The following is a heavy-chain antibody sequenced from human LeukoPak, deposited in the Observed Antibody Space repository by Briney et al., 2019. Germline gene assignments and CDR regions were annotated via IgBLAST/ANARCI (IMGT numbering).Heavy chain of an antibody. CDR1: GSSFTPFY. Sequence: SETLSLTCSVSGSSFTPFYWSWFRQTPGKGLEWIGFIYCSGHSAYNPSLRSRAGISVDTAKNQFTLTLTSVTAADTALYYCTRVRVISGYWIDFETWGQGTAVTVSS. V-gene: IGHV4-59*01. J-gene: IGHJ4*02. D-gene: IGHD3-22*01. CDR3: TRVRVISGYWIDFET. CDR2: IYCSGHS.